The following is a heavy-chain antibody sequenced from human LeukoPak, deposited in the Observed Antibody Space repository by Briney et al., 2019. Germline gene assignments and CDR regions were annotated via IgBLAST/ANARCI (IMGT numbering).Heavy chain of an antibody. D-gene: IGHD5-18*01. CDR1: GFTFDDYA. J-gene: IGHJ4*02. V-gene: IGHV3-9*01. Sequence: GRSLRLSCAASGFTFDDYAMHWVRQAPGKGLEWVSGISWNSGSIGYADSVKGRFTISRDNAKNSPYLQMNSLRAEDTALYYCAKQGRVDTAMAFFDYWGQGTLVTVSS. CDR2: ISWNSGSI. CDR3: AKQGRVDTAMAFFDY.